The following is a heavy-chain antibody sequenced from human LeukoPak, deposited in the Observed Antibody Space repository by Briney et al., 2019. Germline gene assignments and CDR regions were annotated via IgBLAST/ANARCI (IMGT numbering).Heavy chain of an antibody. V-gene: IGHV3-30*18. CDR3: AKGAKATVVTQREYFQH. J-gene: IGHJ1*01. CDR2: ISYDGSNK. Sequence: GGSLRLSCAASGFTFSSYAMSWVRQAPGKGLEWVAVISYDGSNKYYADSVKGRFTISRDNSKNTLYLQMNSLRAEDTAVYYCAKGAKATVVTQREYFQHWGQGTLVTVSS. CDR1: GFTFSSYA. D-gene: IGHD4-23*01.